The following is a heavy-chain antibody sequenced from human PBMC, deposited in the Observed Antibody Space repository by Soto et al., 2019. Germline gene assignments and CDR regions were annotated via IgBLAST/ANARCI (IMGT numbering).Heavy chain of an antibody. V-gene: IGHV1-18*01. CDR1: GYSFDRYG. D-gene: IGHD3-22*01. Sequence: GASVKVSCKASGYSFDRYGISWVRQAPGQRPEWMGRISADNGDTRFSQKVQGRLTLTTDTSTNTAYMDLRSLSSDDTAVYYCARDRSYYYETSGYPFDYWGQGTQVTVS. J-gene: IGHJ4*02. CDR3: ARDRSYYYETSGYPFDY. CDR2: ISADNGDT.